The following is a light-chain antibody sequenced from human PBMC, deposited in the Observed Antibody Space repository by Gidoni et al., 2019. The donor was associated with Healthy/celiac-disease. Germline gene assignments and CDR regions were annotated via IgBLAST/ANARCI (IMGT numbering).Light chain of an antibody. CDR3: QQYGSPPQT. V-gene: IGKV3-20*01. Sequence: LSCRASQSVSSSYLAWYQQKPGQAPRHLIYAASSRATRIPDRFSGSGSGTDFTLTISRLEPEDFAVYYCQQYGSPPQTFGQGTKVEIK. CDR2: AAS. CDR1: QSVSSSY. J-gene: IGKJ1*01.